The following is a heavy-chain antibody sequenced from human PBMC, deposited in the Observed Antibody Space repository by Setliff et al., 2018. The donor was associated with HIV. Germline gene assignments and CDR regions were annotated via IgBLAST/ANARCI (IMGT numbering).Heavy chain of an antibody. CDR1: GGSMSTYY. CDR2: LYVSGDT. D-gene: IGHD2-15*01. V-gene: IGHV4-4*07. Sequence: SETLSLTCSVSGGSMSTYYWSWIRQPAGKGLEWIGRLYVSGDTNYNPSLKSRVTMSLDTSKKHFSLKLKSVTAADTAVYYCALTGHRLLRGYMDVWGKGTTVTVSS. CDR3: ALTGHRLLRGYMDV. J-gene: IGHJ6*03.